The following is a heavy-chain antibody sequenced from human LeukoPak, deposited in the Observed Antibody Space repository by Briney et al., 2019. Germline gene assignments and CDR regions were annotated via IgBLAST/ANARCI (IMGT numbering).Heavy chain of an antibody. V-gene: IGHV3-7*01. J-gene: IGHJ4*02. CDR1: GFTFSSYW. D-gene: IGHD3/OR15-3a*01. Sequence: GGSLRLSCAASGFTFSSYWMTWVRRAPGKGLEWVANIKRDGSEKYYVDSVKGRFTISRDNAKNSLYLEMNSLRAEDTAVYYCARDFRFLDDYWGQGTLVTVSS. CDR3: ARDFRFLDDY. CDR2: IKRDGSEK.